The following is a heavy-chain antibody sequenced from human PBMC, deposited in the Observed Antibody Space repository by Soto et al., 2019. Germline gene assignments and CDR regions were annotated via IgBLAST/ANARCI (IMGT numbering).Heavy chain of an antibody. D-gene: IGHD6-13*01. CDR3: ERQIASSWDRFDY. CDR2: IYYSGTT. Sequence: NPSETLSLTCTVSGDSISSSSHYWGWIRQPPGKGLEWIGSIYYSGTTHYNPSLRSRVIITGDSPKNQFSLKVNSVTAADTAVYYCERQIASSWDRFDYWGQGALVTVSS. V-gene: IGHV4-39*01. CDR1: GDSISSSSHY. J-gene: IGHJ4*02.